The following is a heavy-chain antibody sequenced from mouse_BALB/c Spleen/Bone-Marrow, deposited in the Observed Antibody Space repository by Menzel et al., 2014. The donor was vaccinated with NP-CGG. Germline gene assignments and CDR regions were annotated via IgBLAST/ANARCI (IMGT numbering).Heavy chain of an antibody. J-gene: IGHJ3*01. V-gene: IGHV14-3*02. D-gene: IGHD2-4*01. CDR3: ANDCFAY. CDR2: IDPANGNT. CDR1: GFNLKDTY. Sequence: EVKLVESGAELVKPGASVKLSCTASGFNLKDTYMHWVKQRPEQGLEWIGRIDPANGNTKYDPKFQGKATITADTSSNTAHLHLSSLTSEETAVYYCANDCFAYWGQGSLVTVSA.